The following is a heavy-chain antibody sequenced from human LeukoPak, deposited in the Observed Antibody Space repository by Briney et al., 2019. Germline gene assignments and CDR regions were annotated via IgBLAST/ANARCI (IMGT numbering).Heavy chain of an antibody. CDR1: GDSVSNNTAA. CDR3: AREREVAGYFDF. V-gene: IGHV6-1*01. D-gene: IGHD6-19*01. CDR2: TYYRPKWYN. J-gene: IGHJ4*02. Sequence: SQTLSLTCAISGDSVSNNTAAWNWIRQSPSRGLEWLGTTYYRPKWYNHYAESVKSRITINPDTSKNHFSLHLNSVTPEDTAVYYCAREREVAGYFDFWGRGTLVTVSS.